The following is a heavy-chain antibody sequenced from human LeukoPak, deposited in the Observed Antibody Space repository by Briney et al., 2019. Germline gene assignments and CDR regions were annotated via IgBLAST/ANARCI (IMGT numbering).Heavy chain of an antibody. CDR3: ARGRVAARPSAYYMDV. CDR1: GGSFSGYY. Sequence: SETLSLTCAVYGGSFSGYYWSWIRQPPGKGLEWIGEINHSGSTNYNPSPKSRVTISVDTSKNQFSLKLSSVTAADTAVYYRARGRVAARPSAYYMDVWGKGTTVTVSS. D-gene: IGHD6-6*01. CDR2: INHSGST. V-gene: IGHV4-34*01. J-gene: IGHJ6*03.